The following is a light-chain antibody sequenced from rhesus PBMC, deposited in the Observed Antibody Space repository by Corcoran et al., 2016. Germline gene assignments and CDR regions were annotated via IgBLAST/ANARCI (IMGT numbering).Light chain of an antibody. Sequence: DIVMTQTPLSLPVTLGEPASISCRSSQSLVSSDGKTYLYWDLQKPGQFPQLLMYLVSKRASGVPYKVSGSGSGTDFTLKISRVEAEDVGVYYCMQALRSPLTFGGGTKVEIK. CDR3: MQALRSPLT. CDR1: QSLVSSDGKTY. CDR2: LVS. V-gene: IGKV2-82*02. J-gene: IGKJ4*01.